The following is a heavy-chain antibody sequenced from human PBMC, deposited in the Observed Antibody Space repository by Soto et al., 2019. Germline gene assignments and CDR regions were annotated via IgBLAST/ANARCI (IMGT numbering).Heavy chain of an antibody. D-gene: IGHD4-17*01. CDR3: ARDYGDYSFPYYYYGMDV. Sequence: GGSLRLSCAASGFTFSSYWMSWVRQAPGKGLEWVANIKQDGSEKYYVDSVKGRFTISRDNAKNSLYLQMNSLRAEDTAVYYCARDYGDYSFPYYYYGMDVWGQGTTVTVSS. V-gene: IGHV3-7*04. J-gene: IGHJ6*02. CDR1: GFTFSSYW. CDR2: IKQDGSEK.